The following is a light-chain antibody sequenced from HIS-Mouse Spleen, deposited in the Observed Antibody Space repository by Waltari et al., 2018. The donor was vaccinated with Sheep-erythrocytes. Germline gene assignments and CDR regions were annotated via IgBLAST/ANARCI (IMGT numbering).Light chain of an antibody. CDR2: DVS. Sequence: QSALTQPRSVSGSPGQSVTISCTGTSGDVGGYNYVSWYQQPPGKAPKLMIYDVSKRPSGVPDRFSGSKSGNTASLTISGLQAEDEADYYCCSYAGSFYVFGTGTKVTVL. CDR3: CSYAGSFYV. CDR1: SGDVGGYNY. J-gene: IGLJ1*01. V-gene: IGLV2-11*01.